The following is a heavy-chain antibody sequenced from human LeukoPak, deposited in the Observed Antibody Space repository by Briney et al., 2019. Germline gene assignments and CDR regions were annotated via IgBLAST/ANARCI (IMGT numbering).Heavy chain of an antibody. CDR3: ARDFLYFDY. D-gene: IGHD2/OR15-2a*01. CDR2: IYYSGST. CDR1: GGSISSYC. Sequence: PSETLSLTCTVSGGSISSYCWSWIRQPPGKGLEWIGYIYYSGSTNYNPSLKSRVTISVDTSKSQFSLKLSSVTAADTAVYYCARDFLYFDYWGQGTLVTVSS. V-gene: IGHV4-59*12. J-gene: IGHJ4*02.